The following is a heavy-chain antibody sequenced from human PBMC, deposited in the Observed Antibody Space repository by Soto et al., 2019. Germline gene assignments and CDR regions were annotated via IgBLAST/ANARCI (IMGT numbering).Heavy chain of an antibody. J-gene: IGHJ4*02. Sequence: GGSLRLSCATSGFTFSSFWVTWVRQAPGKGLEWVANIEQDGNEKYYVDSVRGRFTIFRDNAKNSLYLQMNNLRAEDTAVYYCAREAYRGYSYPLYWGQGTLVTVSS. CDR2: IEQDGNEK. D-gene: IGHD5-18*01. V-gene: IGHV3-7*01. CDR3: AREAYRGYSYPLY. CDR1: GFTFSSFW.